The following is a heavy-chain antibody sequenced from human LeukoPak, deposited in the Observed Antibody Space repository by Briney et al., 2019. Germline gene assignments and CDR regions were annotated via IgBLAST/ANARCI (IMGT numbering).Heavy chain of an antibody. CDR1: GYTFTSYG. D-gene: IGHD3-10*01. V-gene: IGHV1-18*01. CDR2: ISAYNGNT. J-gene: IGHJ4*02. Sequence: ASVKVSCKASGYTFTSYGISWVRQAPGQGLEWMGWISAYNGNTNHAQKFQDRVTMTTDTSTSTAYMELRSLRSDDTAVYYCARDLGYGSGSYYGDDYWGQGTLVTVSS. CDR3: ARDLGYGSGSYYGDDY.